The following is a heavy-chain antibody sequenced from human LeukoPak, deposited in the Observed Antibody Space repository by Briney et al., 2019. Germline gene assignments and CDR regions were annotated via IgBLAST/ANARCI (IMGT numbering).Heavy chain of an antibody. J-gene: IGHJ5*02. CDR1: GYTFTSYG. V-gene: IGHV1-18*01. D-gene: IGHD6-13*01. Sequence: ASVTVSCKASGYTFTSYGISWVRQAPGQGLEWMGWISAYNGNTNYAQKLQGRVTMTTDTSTSTAYMELRSLRSDDTAVYYCVRVIAAAGTMGWFDPWGQGTLVTVSS. CDR3: VRVIAAAGTMGWFDP. CDR2: ISAYNGNT.